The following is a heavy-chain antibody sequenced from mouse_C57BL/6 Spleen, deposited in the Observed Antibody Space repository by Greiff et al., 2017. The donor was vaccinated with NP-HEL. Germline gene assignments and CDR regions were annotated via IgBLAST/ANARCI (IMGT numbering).Heavy chain of an antibody. Sequence: EVKLMESEGGLVQPGSSMKLSCTASGFTFSDYYMAWVRQVPEKGLEWVANINYDGSSTYYLDSLKSRFIISRDNAKNILYLQMSSLKSEDTATYYCAREWDYDEGMDYWGQGTSVTVSS. CDR1: GFTFSDYY. J-gene: IGHJ4*01. CDR2: INYDGSST. CDR3: AREWDYDEGMDY. D-gene: IGHD2-4*01. V-gene: IGHV5-16*01.